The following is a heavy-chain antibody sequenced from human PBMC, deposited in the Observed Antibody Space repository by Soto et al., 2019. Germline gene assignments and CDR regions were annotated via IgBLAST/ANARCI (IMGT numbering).Heavy chain of an antibody. CDR3: ARGGTPLDY. Sequence: QVQLVQSGAEVKKPGASVKVSCKASGYTFTNFGISWVRQAPGQGLEWMGWISADNGNTNSAQKFQGRVTMTTDTSTSTAYMEVRRLRFGDTAVYYCARGGTPLDYWGQGTLVIVSS. D-gene: IGHD3-16*01. V-gene: IGHV1-18*01. CDR2: ISADNGNT. CDR1: GYTFTNFG. J-gene: IGHJ4*02.